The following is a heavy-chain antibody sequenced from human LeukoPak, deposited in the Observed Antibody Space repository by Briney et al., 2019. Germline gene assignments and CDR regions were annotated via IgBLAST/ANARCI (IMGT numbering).Heavy chain of an antibody. V-gene: IGHV4-59*12. D-gene: IGHD1-26*01. CDR1: GGSISSYY. CDR2: IYHTGSS. Sequence: SETLSLTCTVSGGSISSYYWSWIRQPPGKGLEWIANIYHTGSSYYNPSLRSRVTISVDTSKNQVSLNLRSVTAADTANYYCTRDLSGTYTSGGFDSWGQGTLVTVSS. CDR3: TRDLSGTYTSGGFDS. J-gene: IGHJ4*02.